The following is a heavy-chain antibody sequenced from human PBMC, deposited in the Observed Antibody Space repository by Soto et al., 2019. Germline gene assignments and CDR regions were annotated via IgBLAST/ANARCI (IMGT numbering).Heavy chain of an antibody. V-gene: IGHV3-23*01. CDR2: IDGSGGIT. Sequence: QLLQSGGGLVQPGGSLTLSCAASGFTFGTTDMSWVRQAPGEGLERVSTIDGSGGITYYADPVKGRFTISRDNSRNTVYLQMNSLRGDDTALYYCVKNSGWFNTWGQGALVTVSS. J-gene: IGHJ5*02. CDR1: GFTFGTTD. CDR3: VKNSGWFNT. D-gene: IGHD3-10*01.